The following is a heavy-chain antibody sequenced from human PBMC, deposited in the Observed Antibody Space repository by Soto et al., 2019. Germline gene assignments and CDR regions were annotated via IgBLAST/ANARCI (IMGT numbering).Heavy chain of an antibody. J-gene: IGHJ6*02. D-gene: IGHD5-12*01. V-gene: IGHV1-2*02. CDR2: INPNSGGT. Sequence: ASVKVSCKASGYTFTGYYMHWVRQAPGQGIEWMGWINPNSGGTNYAQKFQGRVTMTRDTSISTAYMELSRLRSDDTAVYYCARDRSMIVATDYYCYGLDVWAQGTTVTVSS. CDR3: ARDRSMIVATDYYCYGLDV. CDR1: GYTFTGYY.